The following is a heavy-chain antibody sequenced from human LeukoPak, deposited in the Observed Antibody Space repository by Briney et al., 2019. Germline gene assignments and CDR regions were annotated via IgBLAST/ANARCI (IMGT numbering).Heavy chain of an antibody. V-gene: IGHV4-34*01. CDR2: INHSGST. CDR3: ARGRYSYGPPYYSDY. CDR1: GGSFSGYY. J-gene: IGHJ4*02. Sequence: SETLSLTCAVYGGSFSGYYWSWIRQPPGKGLEWIGEINHSGSTNYNPSLKSRVTISVDTSKNQFSLKLSSVTAADTAVYYCARGRYSYGPPYYSDYWGQGTLVTVSS. D-gene: IGHD5-18*01.